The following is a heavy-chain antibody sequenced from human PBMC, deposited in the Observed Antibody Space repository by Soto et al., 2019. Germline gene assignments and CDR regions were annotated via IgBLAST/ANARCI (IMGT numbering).Heavy chain of an antibody. CDR3: AKRGSGSYFDC. V-gene: IGHV3-23*01. CDR2: ISGSGGST. D-gene: IGHD1-26*01. J-gene: IGHJ4*02. CDR1: GFTFSSYA. Sequence: EVQLLESGGGWVQPGGSLRLSCAASGFTFSSYAMNWVRQAPGKGLEWVSVISGSGGSTYYAASVKGRFSISRDSSKNTLYLQMNSLRAEDTAVYYCAKRGSGSYFDCWGQGTLVTVSS.